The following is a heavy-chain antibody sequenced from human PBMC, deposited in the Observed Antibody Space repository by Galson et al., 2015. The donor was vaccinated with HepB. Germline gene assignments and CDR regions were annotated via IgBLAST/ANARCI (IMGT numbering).Heavy chain of an antibody. CDR1: GFTFSSYG. D-gene: IGHD3-22*01. Sequence: SLRLSCAASGFTFSSYGMHWVRQAPGKGLEWVAFIRYDGSSKYFADFVKGRFTISRDNSKNTLYLQMNSLGPEDTAVYYCASPVHYYDSSGPHDYWGQGTLVTVSS. CDR3: ASPVHYYDSSGPHDY. V-gene: IGHV3-30*02. CDR2: IRYDGSSK. J-gene: IGHJ4*02.